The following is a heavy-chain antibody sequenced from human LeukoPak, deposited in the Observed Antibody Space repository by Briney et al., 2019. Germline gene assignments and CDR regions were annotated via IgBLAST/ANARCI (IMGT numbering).Heavy chain of an antibody. Sequence: SETLSLTCTVSGGSISSYYWSWIRQPPGKGLEWIGYIYYSGSTNYNPSLKSRVTISVDTSKNQFSLKLSSVTAADTAVYCCARDQLGTTVHYGMDVWGQGTTVTVSS. J-gene: IGHJ6*02. D-gene: IGHD4-11*01. V-gene: IGHV4-59*01. CDR1: GGSISSYY. CDR2: IYYSGST. CDR3: ARDQLGTTVHYGMDV.